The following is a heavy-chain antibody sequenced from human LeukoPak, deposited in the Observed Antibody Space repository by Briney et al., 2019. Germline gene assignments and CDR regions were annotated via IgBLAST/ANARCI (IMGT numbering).Heavy chain of an antibody. Sequence: SETLSLTCTVSGGSISSSSYYWGWIRQPPGKGLEWIGSIYYSGSTNYNPSLKSRVTISVDTSKNQFSLKLSSVTAADTAVYYCASSRRVWYQLLSWGQGTLVAVSS. CDR1: GGSISSSSYY. D-gene: IGHD2-2*01. CDR2: IYYSGST. V-gene: IGHV4-39*07. J-gene: IGHJ5*02. CDR3: ASSRRVWYQLLS.